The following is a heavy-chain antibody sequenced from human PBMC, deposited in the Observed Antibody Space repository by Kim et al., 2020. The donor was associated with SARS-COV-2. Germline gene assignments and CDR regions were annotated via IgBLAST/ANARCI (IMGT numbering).Heavy chain of an antibody. V-gene: IGHV3-53*04. Sequence: GRFTNSINNSKNTLYLQMNSLRAEDTAVYYCARAPDYYDSSGSEGYYFDYWGQGTLVTVSS. CDR3: ARAPDYYDSSGSEGYYFDY. J-gene: IGHJ4*02. D-gene: IGHD3-22*01.